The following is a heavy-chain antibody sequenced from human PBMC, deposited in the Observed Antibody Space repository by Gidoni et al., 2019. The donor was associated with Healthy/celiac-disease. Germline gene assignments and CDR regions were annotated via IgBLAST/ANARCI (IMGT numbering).Heavy chain of an antibody. CDR2: VYHSGST. J-gene: IGHJ4*02. Sequence: QVQLQESGPGLVKPSGTLSPTCAVPGGSISRRNWWSWVRQPPGKGLEWIGEVYHSGSTNYNPSLKSRVTISVDKSKNQFSLKLSSVTAADTAVYYCAARGIAVAGGSYYFDYWGQGTLVTVSS. CDR1: GGSISRRNW. V-gene: IGHV4-4*02. D-gene: IGHD6-19*01. CDR3: AARGIAVAGGSYYFDY.